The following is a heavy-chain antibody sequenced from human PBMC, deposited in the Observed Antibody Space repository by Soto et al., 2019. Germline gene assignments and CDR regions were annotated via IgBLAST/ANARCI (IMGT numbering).Heavy chain of an antibody. V-gene: IGHV3-21*01. J-gene: IGHJ4*02. Sequence: EVQLVESGGGLVKPGGSLRLSCAASGFTFSSYSMNWVRQAPGKGLEWVSSISSSSSYIYYADSVKGRFTISRDNAKNSLYLQMYSLRAEDTAVYYCARPGYCSGGRCYGFFDSWGQGTLVAVSS. CDR3: ARPGYCSGGRCYGFFDS. CDR1: GFTFSSYS. D-gene: IGHD2-15*01. CDR2: ISSSSSYI.